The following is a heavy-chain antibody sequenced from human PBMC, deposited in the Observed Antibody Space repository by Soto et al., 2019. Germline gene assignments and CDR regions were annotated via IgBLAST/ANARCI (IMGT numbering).Heavy chain of an antibody. CDR1: GGSVSSCSYY. Sequence: PSETLSLTCTVSGGSVSSCSYYWGWIRQPPGKGLEWIGSIYYSGSTNYNPSLKSRVTISVDTSKNQFSLKLSSVTAADTAVYYCASNTVTTASFYYYYGMDVWGQGTAVTVSS. D-gene: IGHD4-4*01. CDR3: ASNTVTTASFYYYYGMDV. J-gene: IGHJ6*02. V-gene: IGHV4-39*01. CDR2: IYYSGST.